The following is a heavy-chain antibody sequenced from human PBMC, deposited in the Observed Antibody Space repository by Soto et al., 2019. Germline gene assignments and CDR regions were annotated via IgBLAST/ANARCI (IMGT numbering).Heavy chain of an antibody. CDR2: ISDSGGST. CDR3: GKKHXTYYPFDY. CDR1: GFTFSSYS. J-gene: IGHJ4*02. Sequence: GGSLILSCAASGFTFSSYSMSWVRQAPGRGLEWVSVISDSGGSTFYADSVKGRFTISRDNSKNTLYLQMNSLRAEDTAVYYCGKKHXTYYPFDYWGQGTLVTVSS. V-gene: IGHV3-23*01. D-gene: IGHD1-26*01.